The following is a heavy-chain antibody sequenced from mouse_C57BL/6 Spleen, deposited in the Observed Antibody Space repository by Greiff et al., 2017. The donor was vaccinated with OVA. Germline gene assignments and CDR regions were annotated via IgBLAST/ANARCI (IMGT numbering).Heavy chain of an antibody. V-gene: IGHV14-3*01. J-gene: IGHJ4*01. CDR2: IDPANGNT. CDR1: GFNIKNTY. Sequence: VQLKESVAELVRPGASVKLSCTASGFNIKNTYMHWVKQRPEQGLEWIGRIDPANGNTKYAPKFQGKATITADTSSNTAYLQLSSLTSEDTAIYYCARWDYGSSYAYAMDYWGQGTSVTVSS. D-gene: IGHD1-1*01. CDR3: ARWDYGSSYAYAMDY.